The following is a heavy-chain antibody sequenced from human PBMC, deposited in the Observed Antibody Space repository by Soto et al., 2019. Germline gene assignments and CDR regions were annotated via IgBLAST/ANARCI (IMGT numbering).Heavy chain of an antibody. V-gene: IGHV3-23*01. CDR2: ISGSGGST. CDR3: AKHEAVAGGAPYYYGMDV. CDR1: GFTFSSYA. Sequence: QAGGSLRLSCAASGFTFSSYAMSWVRQAPGKGLEWVSAISGSGGSTYYADSVKGRFTISRDNSKNTLYLQMNSLRAEDTAVYYCAKHEAVAGGAPYYYGMDVWGQGTTVTVSS. J-gene: IGHJ6*02. D-gene: IGHD6-19*01.